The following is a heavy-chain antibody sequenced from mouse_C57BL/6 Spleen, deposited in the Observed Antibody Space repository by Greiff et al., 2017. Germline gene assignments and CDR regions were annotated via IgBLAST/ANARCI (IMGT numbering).Heavy chain of an antibody. Sequence: VKLQESGAELVKPGASVKISCKASGYAFSSYWMNWVKQRPGKGLEWIGQIYPGDGDTNYNGKFKGKATLTADKSSSTAYMQLSSLTSEDSAVYFCARDGDWVFAYWGQGTLVTVSA. J-gene: IGHJ3*01. CDR2: IYPGDGDT. CDR3: ARDGDWVFAY. D-gene: IGHD4-1*01. CDR1: GYAFSSYW. V-gene: IGHV1-80*01.